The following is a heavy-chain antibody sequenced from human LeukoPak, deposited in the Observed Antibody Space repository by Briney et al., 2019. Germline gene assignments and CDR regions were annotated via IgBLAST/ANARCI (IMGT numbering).Heavy chain of an antibody. Sequence: ASVKVSCKASGGTFSSYAISWVRQAPGQGLEWMGGIIPIFGTANYAQKFQGRVTITADETTSTAYMELSSLRSEDTAVYYCATEVRSGWTDYWGQGTLVTVSS. CDR1: GGTFSSYA. CDR2: IIPIFGTA. V-gene: IGHV1-69*13. D-gene: IGHD6-19*01. CDR3: ATEVRSGWTDY. J-gene: IGHJ4*02.